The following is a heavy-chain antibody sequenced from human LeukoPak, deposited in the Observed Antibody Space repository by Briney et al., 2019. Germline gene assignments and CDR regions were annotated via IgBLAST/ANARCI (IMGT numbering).Heavy chain of an antibody. CDR2: INSDGSTT. CDR3: ARGNYYGQDY. CDR1: GFTFSSYW. D-gene: IGHD3-10*01. J-gene: IGHJ4*02. V-gene: IGHV3-74*01. Sequence: PGGSLRLSRGASGFTFSSYWMHWVRQAPGKGLVWISRINSDGSTTSYADSVKGRFTISRDNAKNTLYLQMNSLRAEDTAVYYCARGNYYGQDYWGQGTLVTVSS.